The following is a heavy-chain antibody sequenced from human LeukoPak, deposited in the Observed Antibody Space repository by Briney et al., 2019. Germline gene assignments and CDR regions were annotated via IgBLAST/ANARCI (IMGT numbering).Heavy chain of an antibody. CDR3: ARDFVPSGSAGHHY. CDR1: GFTFSGHA. J-gene: IGHJ4*02. D-gene: IGHD3-10*01. V-gene: IGHV3-23*01. CDR2: VSGSGGSP. Sequence: GGSLRLSCAGSGFTFSGHAMTWVRQAPGKGLEWVSAVSGSGGSPYYADSVKGRFIISRDNSKNTLYLQMNRLRADDTAVYYCARDFVPSGSAGHHYWGQGTLVTVSS.